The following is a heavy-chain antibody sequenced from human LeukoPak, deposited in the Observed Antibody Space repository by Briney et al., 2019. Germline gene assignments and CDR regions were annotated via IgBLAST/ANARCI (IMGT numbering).Heavy chain of an antibody. J-gene: IGHJ4*02. Sequence: GGSLRLSCAASGFTFSSYAMSWVRQAPGKGLEWVSAISGSGGSTYYADSVKGRFTISRDNSKNTLYLPMNSLRAEDTAVYYCAKEYYYDSSGYGDYWGQGTLVTVSS. CDR2: ISGSGGST. V-gene: IGHV3-23*01. CDR1: GFTFSSYA. CDR3: AKEYYYDSSGYGDY. D-gene: IGHD3-22*01.